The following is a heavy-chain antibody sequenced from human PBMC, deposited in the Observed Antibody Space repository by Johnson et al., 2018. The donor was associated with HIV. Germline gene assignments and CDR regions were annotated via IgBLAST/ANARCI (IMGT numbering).Heavy chain of an antibody. CDR2: IKQDGSEK. Sequence: VQLVESGGGLVQPGRSLKLSCAASGFTFTDYYMSWIRQAPGKGLEWVANIKQDGSEKYYVDSVKGRFTISRDNAKNSLYLQMNSLRAEDTAVYYCAREEEWELTLVGVGAFDIWGQGTMVTFSS. D-gene: IGHD1-26*01. V-gene: IGHV3-7*04. J-gene: IGHJ3*02. CDR1: GFTFTDYY. CDR3: AREEEWELTLVGVGAFDI.